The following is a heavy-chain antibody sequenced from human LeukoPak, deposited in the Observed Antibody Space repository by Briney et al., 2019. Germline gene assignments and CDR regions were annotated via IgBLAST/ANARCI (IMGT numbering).Heavy chain of an antibody. J-gene: IGHJ4*02. Sequence: GGSLRLSCAGSGFTFSYYGMSWVRQAPGKGLEWVSSISSSSSHIYYADSVKGRFTISRDNAKNSLYLQMNSLRAEDTAVYYCARGRGLPGPLDYWGQGTLVTVSS. D-gene: IGHD3-10*01. CDR1: GFTFSYYG. V-gene: IGHV3-21*01. CDR3: ARGRGLPGPLDY. CDR2: ISSSSSHI.